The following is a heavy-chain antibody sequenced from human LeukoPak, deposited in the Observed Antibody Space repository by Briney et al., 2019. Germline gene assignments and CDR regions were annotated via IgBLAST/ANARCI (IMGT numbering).Heavy chain of an antibody. CDR2: INHGGST. CDR1: GGSISSSSYY. J-gene: IGHJ5*02. Sequence: PSETLSLTCTVSGGSISSSSYYWGWIRQPPGKGLEWIGEINHGGSTNYNPSLKSRVTISVDTSKNQFSLKLSSVTAADTAVYYCARGQQLVQANNWFDPWGQGTLVTVSS. D-gene: IGHD6-13*01. V-gene: IGHV4-39*07. CDR3: ARGQQLVQANNWFDP.